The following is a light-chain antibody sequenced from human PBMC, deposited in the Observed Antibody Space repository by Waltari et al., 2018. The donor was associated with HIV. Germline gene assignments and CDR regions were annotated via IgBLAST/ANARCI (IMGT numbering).Light chain of an antibody. CDR1: HTVFYSSNNKNY. V-gene: IGKV4-1*01. Sequence: DMVMTQSQDSLAMSLGERATIACQSNHTVFYSSNNKNYLAWYQQRPGQPPKLLIYWASTRESGVPDRFSGSGSGTDFTLTISSLQAEDVAVYYCQQYFNAPLTFGGGTKVEIK. J-gene: IGKJ4*01. CDR3: QQYFNAPLT. CDR2: WAS.